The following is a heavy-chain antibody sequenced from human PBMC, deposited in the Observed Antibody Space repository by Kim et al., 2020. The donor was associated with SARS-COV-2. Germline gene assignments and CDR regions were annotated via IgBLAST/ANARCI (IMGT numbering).Heavy chain of an antibody. Sequence: ASVKVSCKASGYTFTSYYMHWVRQAPGQGLEWMGIINPSGGSTSYAQKFQGRVTMTRDTSTSTVYMELSSLRSEDTAVYYCARDGNPTYYDFWSGYYYYFDYWGQGTLVTVSS. CDR1: GYTFTSYY. D-gene: IGHD3-3*01. CDR3: ARDGNPTYYDFWSGYYYYFDY. V-gene: IGHV1-46*01. CDR2: INPSGGST. J-gene: IGHJ4*02.